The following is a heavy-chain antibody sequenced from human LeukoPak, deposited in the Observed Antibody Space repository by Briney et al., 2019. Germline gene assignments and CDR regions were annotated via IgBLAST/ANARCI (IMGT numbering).Heavy chain of an antibody. CDR3: ARIMLSWREFDC. J-gene: IGHJ4*02. CDR2: IHSSGAT. V-gene: IGHV3-66*03. CDR1: GFTGSNNY. D-gene: IGHD1-26*01. Sequence: GGSLRLSCAASGFTGSNNYVSWVRQAPGMGLEWVSAIHSSGATCYADSVKGRFTISRDNSKNTLYLQMNSLRAEDTAVYYCARIMLSWREFDCWGQGTLVTVSS.